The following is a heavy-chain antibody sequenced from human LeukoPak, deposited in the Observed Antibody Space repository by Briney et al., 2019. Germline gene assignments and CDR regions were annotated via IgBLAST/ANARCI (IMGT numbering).Heavy chain of an antibody. CDR1: GFTFSSYA. D-gene: IGHD3/OR15-3a*01. CDR2: ISGSGGST. Sequence: GGSLRLSCAASGFTFSSYAMSWVRQAPGMGLEWVSAISGSGGSTYYADSVKGRFTISRDNSKNTLYLQTNSLRAEDTAVYYCAKDFLWTNTYYFDYWGQGTLVTVSS. CDR3: AKDFLWTNTYYFDY. J-gene: IGHJ4*02. V-gene: IGHV3-23*01.